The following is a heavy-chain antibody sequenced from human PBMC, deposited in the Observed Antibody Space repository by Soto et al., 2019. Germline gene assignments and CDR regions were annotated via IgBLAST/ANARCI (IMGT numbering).Heavy chain of an antibody. CDR2: ISGSGGST. CDR1: GFTFSSYA. CDR3: AKGERYCSGGSCYPYYFDY. J-gene: IGHJ4*02. V-gene: IGHV3-23*01. Sequence: PGGSLRLSCAASGFTFSSYAMSWVCQAPGKGLGWVSAISGSGGSTYYADSVKGRFTISRDNSKNTLYLQMNSLRAEDTAVYYCAKGERYCSGGSCYPYYFDYWGQGTLVTVSS. D-gene: IGHD2-15*01.